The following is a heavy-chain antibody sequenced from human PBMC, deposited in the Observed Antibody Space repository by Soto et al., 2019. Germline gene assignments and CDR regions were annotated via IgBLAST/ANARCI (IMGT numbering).Heavy chain of an antibody. Sequence: PGGSLRLSCAASGFTFSSYWMHWVRQAPGKGLVWVSRINSDGSSTSYADSVKGRFTISRDNAKNTLYLQMNSLRAEDTAVYYCARVRYSYGHFDYWGQGTLVTVSS. J-gene: IGHJ4*02. CDR1: GFTFSSYW. D-gene: IGHD5-18*01. CDR3: ARVRYSYGHFDY. CDR2: INSDGSST. V-gene: IGHV3-74*01.